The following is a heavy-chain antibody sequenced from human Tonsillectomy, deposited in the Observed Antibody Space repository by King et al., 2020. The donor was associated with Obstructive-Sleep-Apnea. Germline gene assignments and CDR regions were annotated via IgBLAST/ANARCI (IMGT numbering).Heavy chain of an antibody. J-gene: IGHJ4*02. Sequence: VQLVESGGGVGQPGRSLRLSCAASGFTFSSYSMHWVRQAPGKGLVWVAVILYDGSNKYYAYSVKGRVTISRGNSKITLYLQMNSLRAEDTAVYYCARDRRDILTGTKLDYWGQGTLVTVSS. V-gene: IGHV3-30-3*01. CDR2: ILYDGSNK. D-gene: IGHD3-9*01. CDR3: ARDRRDILTGTKLDY. CDR1: GFTFSSYS.